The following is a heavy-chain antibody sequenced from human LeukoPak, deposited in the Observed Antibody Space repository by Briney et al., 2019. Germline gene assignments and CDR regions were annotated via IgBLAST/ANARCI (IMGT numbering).Heavy chain of an antibody. D-gene: IGHD1-26*01. CDR2: INHSGST. CDR3: AREIVGATRGNYYYYMDV. Sequence: SETLSLTCAVYGVSFSGYYWSWIRQPPGKGLEWIGEINHSGSTNYNPSLKSRVTISVDTSKNQFSLKLSSVTAADTAVYYCAREIVGATRGNYYYYMDVWGKGTTVTVSS. V-gene: IGHV4-34*01. CDR1: GVSFSGYY. J-gene: IGHJ6*03.